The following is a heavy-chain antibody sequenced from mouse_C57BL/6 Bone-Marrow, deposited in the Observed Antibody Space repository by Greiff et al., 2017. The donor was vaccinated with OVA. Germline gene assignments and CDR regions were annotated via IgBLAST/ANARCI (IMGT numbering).Heavy chain of an antibody. CDR2: IFPGSGST. D-gene: IGHD1-1*01. CDR1: GYTFTDYY. V-gene: IGHV1-75*01. Sequence: QVQLQQSGPELVKPGASVKISCKASGYTFTDYYINWVKQRPGQGLEWIGWIFPGSGSTYYNEKFKGKATLTLDKSSSTAYMLLISLTSEDSAVYCCSRERYYSSSDFDYWGQGTTLTVSS. CDR3: SRERYYSSSDFDY. J-gene: IGHJ2*01.